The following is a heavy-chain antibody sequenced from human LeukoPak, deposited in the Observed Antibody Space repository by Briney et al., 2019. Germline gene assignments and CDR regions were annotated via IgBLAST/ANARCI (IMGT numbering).Heavy chain of an antibody. Sequence: SETLSLTCIVSGGSISSSSYYWGWIRQPPGKGLEWIGSIYYSGSTYYNPSLKSRVTISVDTSKNQFSLKLSSVTAADTAVYYCARHLCHGSGSYCDAFDIWGQGTMVTVSS. CDR3: ARHLCHGSGSYCDAFDI. CDR2: IYYSGST. V-gene: IGHV4-39*01. CDR1: GGSISSSSYY. D-gene: IGHD3-10*01. J-gene: IGHJ3*02.